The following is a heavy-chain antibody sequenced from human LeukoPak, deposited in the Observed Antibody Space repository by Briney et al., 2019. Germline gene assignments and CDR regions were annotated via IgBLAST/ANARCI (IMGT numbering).Heavy chain of an antibody. CDR3: ARGLHDRSWYGAH. V-gene: IGHV3-30*04. D-gene: IGHD6-13*01. Sequence: GRSLRLSCAASGFTFSDYTMQWVRQAPGKGLEWVALLPPDGSYQYYADSLKGRFTISRDNFKDALYLQMNSLRLEDTAVYYCARGLHDRSWYGAHWGQGTLLSVSS. CDR2: LPPDGSYQ. CDR1: GFTFSDYT. J-gene: IGHJ4*02.